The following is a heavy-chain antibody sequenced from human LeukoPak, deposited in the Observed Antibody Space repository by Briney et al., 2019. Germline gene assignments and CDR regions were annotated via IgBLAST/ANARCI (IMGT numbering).Heavy chain of an antibody. CDR1: GYTFTSYG. J-gene: IGHJ4*02. V-gene: IGHV1-18*01. CDR2: ISAYNGNT. D-gene: IGHD3-16*02. Sequence: ASVKVSCKASGYTFTSYGISWVRQAPGQGLEWMGWISAYNGNTNYAQKLQGRVTMTTDTSTSTAYMELRSLRSDDTAVYYCARDLGITFGGVIVIPDMDYWGQGTLVTVSS. CDR3: ARDLGITFGGVIVIPDMDY.